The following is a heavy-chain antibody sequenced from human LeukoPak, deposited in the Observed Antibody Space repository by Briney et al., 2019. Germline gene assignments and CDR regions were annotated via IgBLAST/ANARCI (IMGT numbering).Heavy chain of an antibody. V-gene: IGHV4-39*02. CDR1: GGSISSSSYY. CDR2: VYYTGST. D-gene: IGHD2-15*01. Sequence: SETLSLTCTASGGSISSSSYYWTWIRQPPGKRLEWIGSVYYTGSTYYNPSLKSPVTISVDTSNKYFSLKLSSVTAADTAVYYCARTVVAATPSLDYWGQGTLVTVSS. J-gene: IGHJ4*02. CDR3: ARTVVAATPSLDY.